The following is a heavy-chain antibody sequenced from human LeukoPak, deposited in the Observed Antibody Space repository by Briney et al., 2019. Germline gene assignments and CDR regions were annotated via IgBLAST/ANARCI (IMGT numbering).Heavy chain of an antibody. D-gene: IGHD5/OR15-5a*01. CDR2: IRYDGSNK. CDR1: GFTFSSYG. V-gene: IGHV3-30*02. J-gene: IGHJ3*02. Sequence: PGRSLRLSCAASGFTFSSYGMHWVRQAPGKGLEWVAFIRYDGSNKYYADSVKGRFTISRDNSKNTLYLQMNSLRAEDTAVYYCARGRSVYGSYAFDIWGQGTMVTVSS. CDR3: ARGRSVYGSYAFDI.